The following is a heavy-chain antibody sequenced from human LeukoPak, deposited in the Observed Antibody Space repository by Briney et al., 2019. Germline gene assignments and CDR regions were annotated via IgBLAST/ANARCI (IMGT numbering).Heavy chain of an antibody. J-gene: IGHJ4*02. CDR1: GGSFSGYY. D-gene: IGHD3-10*01. CDR2: INHSGST. Sequence: SETLSPTCAVYGGSFSGYYWSWIRQPPGKGLECIGEINHSGSTNYNPSLKSRVTISVDTSKNQFSLKLSSVTAADTAVYYCARVLTMVRGVVGQYYFDYWGQGTLVTVSS. V-gene: IGHV4-34*01. CDR3: ARVLTMVRGVVGQYYFDY.